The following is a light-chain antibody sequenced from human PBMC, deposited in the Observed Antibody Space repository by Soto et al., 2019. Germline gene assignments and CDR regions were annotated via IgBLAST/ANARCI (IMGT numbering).Light chain of an antibody. CDR1: SSNIGNNY. J-gene: IGLJ3*02. CDR2: KSN. V-gene: IGLV1-47*01. CDR3: AAWDDRLSGWV. Sequence: QSVLPQPPSASGTPGQTVTISCSGSSSNIGNNYVYWYQQVPGMAPKLLMYKSNQRPSGVADRFSGSKSGTSASLAISGLRSEDEADYYCAAWDDRLSGWVFGGGTKLTVL.